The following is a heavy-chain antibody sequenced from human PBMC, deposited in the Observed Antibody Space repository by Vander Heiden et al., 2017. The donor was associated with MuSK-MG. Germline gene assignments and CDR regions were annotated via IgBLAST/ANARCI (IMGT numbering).Heavy chain of an antibody. J-gene: IGHJ6*03. CDR1: GFALIDLS. CDR3: VSSNYDLAMDV. CDR2: FDPEAGET. D-gene: IGHD3-3*01. Sequence: QVQLVQSGAEVKKPGASVEVSCKVSGFALIDLSMHWVRQAPGEGLEWMGSFDPEAGETIYAQKFQGRVTMTEDTSTDTAYIELSSLISEDTAVYYCVSSNYDLAMDVWGKGTTVTVSS. V-gene: IGHV1-24*01.